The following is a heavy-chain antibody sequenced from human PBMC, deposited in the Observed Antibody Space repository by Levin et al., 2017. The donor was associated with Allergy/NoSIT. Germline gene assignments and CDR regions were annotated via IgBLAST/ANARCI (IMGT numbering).Heavy chain of an antibody. J-gene: IGHJ4*02. D-gene: IGHD1-26*01. CDR3: ARGKELGFFGY. Sequence: LSLTCAASGFTFSSYDMHWVRQAPGKGLEWVAVIWYDGSNKYYADSVKGRFTISRDNSKNSLYLQMNSLRAEDTAVFYCARGKELGFFGYWGQGTLVTVSS. CDR1: GFTFSSYD. V-gene: IGHV3-33*01. CDR2: IWYDGSNK.